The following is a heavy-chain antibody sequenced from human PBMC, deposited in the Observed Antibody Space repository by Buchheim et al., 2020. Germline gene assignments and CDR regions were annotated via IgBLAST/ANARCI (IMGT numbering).Heavy chain of an antibody. D-gene: IGHD4-17*01. Sequence: EVQLVQSGAEVKKPGESLRISCKGSGYSFTSYWISWVRQMPGKGLEWMGRIDPSDSYTNYSPSFQGHVTILAAKSISPAHLQWSSLKASDTAMYYCARLRMTTVTTGYYGMDVWGQGTT. CDR3: ARLRMTTVTTGYYGMDV. CDR1: GYSFTSYW. J-gene: IGHJ6*02. V-gene: IGHV5-10-1*03. CDR2: IDPSDSYT.